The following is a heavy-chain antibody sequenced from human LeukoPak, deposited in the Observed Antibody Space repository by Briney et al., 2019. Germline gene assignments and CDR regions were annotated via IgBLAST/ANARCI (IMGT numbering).Heavy chain of an antibody. D-gene: IGHD3-3*01. Sequence: SETLSLTCTVSGGSISSYYWSWIRQPAGKGLEWIGRIYTSGSTNYNPSLKSRVTMSVDTSKNQFSLKPSSVTAADTAVYYCAREQITIFGVVIRSGYYYYYMDVWGKGTTVTVSS. CDR3: AREQITIFGVVIRSGYYYYYMDV. V-gene: IGHV4-4*07. CDR2: IYTSGST. J-gene: IGHJ6*03. CDR1: GGSISSYY.